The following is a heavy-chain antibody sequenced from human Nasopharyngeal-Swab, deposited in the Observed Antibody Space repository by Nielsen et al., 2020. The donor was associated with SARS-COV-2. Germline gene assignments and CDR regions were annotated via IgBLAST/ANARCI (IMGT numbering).Heavy chain of an antibody. CDR3: ASAIVVVGYGMDV. V-gene: IGHV3-11*04. CDR1: GFTFSDYY. J-gene: IGHJ6*02. CDR2: ISSSGSTI. Sequence: GGSLRLSCAASGFTFSDYYMSWIRQAPGKGLEWFSYISSSGSTIYYADSVKGRFTISRDNAKNSLYLQMNSLRAEDTAVYYCASAIVVVGYGMDVWGQGTTVTVSS. D-gene: IGHD2-2*01.